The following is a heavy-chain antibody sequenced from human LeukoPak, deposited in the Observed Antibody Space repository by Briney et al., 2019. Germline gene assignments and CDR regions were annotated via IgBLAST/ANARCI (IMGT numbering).Heavy chain of an antibody. CDR2: IRYDGSNK. V-gene: IGHV3-30*02. CDR1: GFTFSSYG. CDR3: AKGLGYCSSTSCYWDYYYYYYMDV. Sequence: GGSLRLSCAASGFTFSSYGMHWVRQAPGKGLEWVAFIRYDGSNKYYADSVKGRFTISRDNSKNTLYLQMNSLRAEDTAVYYCAKGLGYCSSTSCYWDYYYYYYMDVWGKGTTVTVSS. D-gene: IGHD2-2*01. J-gene: IGHJ6*03.